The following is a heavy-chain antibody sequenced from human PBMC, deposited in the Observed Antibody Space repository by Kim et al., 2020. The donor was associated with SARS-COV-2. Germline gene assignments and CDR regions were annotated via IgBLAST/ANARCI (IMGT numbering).Heavy chain of an antibody. Sequence: SQTLSLTCAISGDSVSSNSAAWNWIRQSPSRGLEWLGRTYYRSKWYNDYAVSVKSRITINPDTSKNQFSLQLNSVTPEDTAVYYCARDRPLGSSLTRYYYYYGMDVWGQGTTVTVSS. CDR1: GDSVSSNSAA. CDR2: TYYRSKWYN. J-gene: IGHJ6*02. CDR3: ARDRPLGSSLTRYYYYYGMDV. V-gene: IGHV6-1*01. D-gene: IGHD6-13*01.